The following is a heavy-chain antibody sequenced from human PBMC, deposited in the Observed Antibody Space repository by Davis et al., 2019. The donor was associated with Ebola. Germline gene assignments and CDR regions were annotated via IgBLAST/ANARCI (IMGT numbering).Heavy chain of an antibody. V-gene: IGHV4-34*01. CDR3: ARLQALEYLSHDY. CDR1: GGSFSGYY. J-gene: IGHJ4*02. CDR2: INHSGST. Sequence: MPSETLSLTCAVYGGSFSGYYWSWIRQPPGKGLEWIGEINHSGSTNYNPSLKSRVTISVDTSKHQFSLKLSSVTATDTSVYYCARLQALEYLSHDYWGQGTPVTVSS. D-gene: IGHD3-3*01.